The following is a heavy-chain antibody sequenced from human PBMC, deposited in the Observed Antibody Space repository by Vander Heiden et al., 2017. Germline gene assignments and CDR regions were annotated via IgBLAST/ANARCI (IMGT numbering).Heavy chain of an antibody. Sequence: QLQLQESGPGLVKPSETLSLPCTVSGGSISSSSYYWGWIRQPPGKGLEWIGSIYYSGSTYYNPSLKSRVTISVDTSKNQFSLKLSSVTAADTAVYYCARRPAAAGDFDYWGQGTLVTVSS. CDR1: GGSISSSSYY. D-gene: IGHD6-13*01. CDR2: IYYSGST. V-gene: IGHV4-39*01. CDR3: ARRPAAAGDFDY. J-gene: IGHJ4*02.